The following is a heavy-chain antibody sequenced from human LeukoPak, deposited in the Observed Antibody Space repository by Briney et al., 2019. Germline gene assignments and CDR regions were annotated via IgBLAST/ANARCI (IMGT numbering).Heavy chain of an antibody. J-gene: IGHJ4*02. D-gene: IGHD3-22*01. CDR1: GFTFSDYY. CDR2: ITSSSYT. Sequence: PGGSLRLSCAASGFTFSDYYMSWIRQAPGKGLEWVSYITSSSYTNYADSVKGRFTISRDNAKNSLYLQMNSLRPEDTAVYYCARDAGGYYPDYWGQGTLVTVSS. CDR3: ARDAGGYYPDY. V-gene: IGHV3-11*06.